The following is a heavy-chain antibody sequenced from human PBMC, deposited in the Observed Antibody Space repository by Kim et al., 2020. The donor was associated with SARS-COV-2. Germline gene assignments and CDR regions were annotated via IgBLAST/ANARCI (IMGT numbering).Heavy chain of an antibody. Sequence: SETLSLTCTVSGASMSSYYWSWIRQPPGKGLEWIGYAYYSGNTNYNPSLKSRVTISVDTSKNQVSLKVASVTAADTAVYYCATRKYSSDWYWYYFDSWGQGTLVSVS. J-gene: IGHJ4*02. D-gene: IGHD6-19*01. CDR2: AYYSGNT. CDR1: GASMSSYY. CDR3: ATRKYSSDWYWYYFDS. V-gene: IGHV4-59*03.